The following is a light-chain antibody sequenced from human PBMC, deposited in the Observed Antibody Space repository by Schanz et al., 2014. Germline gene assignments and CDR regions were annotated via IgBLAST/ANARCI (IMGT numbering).Light chain of an antibody. CDR2: GNN. V-gene: IGLV1-40*01. CDR1: SSNIGAGYD. Sequence: QSVLTQPPSVSGAPGQRVTISCTGSSSNIGAGYDVHWYQRLPGTAPKLLIYGNNNRPSGVPDRFSGSKSGTSASLAITGLQAEDEADYYCQSYDSSLSGYVFGTGTKLTVL. J-gene: IGLJ1*01. CDR3: QSYDSSLSGYV.